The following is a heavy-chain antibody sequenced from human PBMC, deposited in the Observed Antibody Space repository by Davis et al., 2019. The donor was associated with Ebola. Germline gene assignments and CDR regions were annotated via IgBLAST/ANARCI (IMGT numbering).Heavy chain of an antibody. J-gene: IGHJ4*02. V-gene: IGHV3-49*04. D-gene: IGHD1-26*01. CDR2: IRSKAYGGTT. CDR3: ASESGSFFANYFDY. CDR1: GFTFGDYA. Sequence: GGSLRLSCTASGFTFGDYAMSWVRQAPGKGLEWVGFIRSKAYGGTTEYAASVKGRFTISRDNAKNSLYLQMNSLRDEDTAVYYCASESGSFFANYFDYWGQGTLVTVSS.